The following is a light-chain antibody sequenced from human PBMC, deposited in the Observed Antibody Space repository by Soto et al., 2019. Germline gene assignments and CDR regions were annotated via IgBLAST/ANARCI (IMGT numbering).Light chain of an antibody. Sequence: QSVLTQPPSVSGAPGQRVTISCTGSSSNIGAGYDVHWYQQLPGTAPKLLIYDNTNRPSGVPDRFSGSRSGTSASLAITGLQTEDDADYYCQSYDSSLSGSRVFGTGTKVTVL. CDR1: SSNIGAGYD. V-gene: IGLV1-40*01. CDR3: QSYDSSLSGSRV. CDR2: DNT. J-gene: IGLJ1*01.